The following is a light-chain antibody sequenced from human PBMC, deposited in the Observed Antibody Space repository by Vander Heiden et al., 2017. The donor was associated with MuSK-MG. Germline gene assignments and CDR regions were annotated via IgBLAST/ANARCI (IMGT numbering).Light chain of an antibody. CDR2: EVA. J-gene: IGKJ4*01. CDR3: RQSVGSTLT. Sequence: VMTQTPLSLSLAPGQPASISCCSSQSLQHHDGRNYLSWYLHKPGQAPQLLIHEVANRFSGVADRFSGSGSGTDFTLKISRGEAEDVGIYYCRQSVGSTLTFGGGTKVEIK. CDR1: QSLQHHDGRNY. V-gene: IGKV2D-29*01.